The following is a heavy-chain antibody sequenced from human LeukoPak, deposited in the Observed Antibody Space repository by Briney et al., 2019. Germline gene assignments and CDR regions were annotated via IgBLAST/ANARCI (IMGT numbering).Heavy chain of an antibody. D-gene: IGHD1-26*01. CDR2: ISSSSSYI. Sequence: GGSLRLSCAASGFTFSSYSMNWVRQAPGKGLEWVSSISSSSSYIYCADSVKGRFTISRDNAKNSLYLQMNSLRAEDTAVYYCARDGSYSWAFDIWGQGTMVTVSS. V-gene: IGHV3-21*01. CDR3: ARDGSYSWAFDI. J-gene: IGHJ3*02. CDR1: GFTFSSYS.